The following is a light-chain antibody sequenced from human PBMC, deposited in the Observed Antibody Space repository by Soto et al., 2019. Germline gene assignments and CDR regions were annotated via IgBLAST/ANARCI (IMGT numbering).Light chain of an antibody. Sequence: EIVLTQYPGTLSLSPGERATLSCRASQSVSSSYLAWYQQKPGQAPRLLIYGASSRATGIPGRLSGSGSGTDFTLTISRLEPEDLAVYYCQQYGSSPRAFGQGTKVDIK. CDR1: QSVSSSY. J-gene: IGKJ1*01. CDR3: QQYGSSPRA. CDR2: GAS. V-gene: IGKV3-20*01.